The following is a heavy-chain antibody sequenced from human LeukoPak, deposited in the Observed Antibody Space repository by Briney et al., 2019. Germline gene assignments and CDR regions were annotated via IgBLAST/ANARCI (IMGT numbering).Heavy chain of an antibody. CDR2: IRPNSGST. CDR1: GYIFTSYG. J-gene: IGHJ4*02. V-gene: IGHV1-46*01. D-gene: IGHD2/OR15-2a*01. CDR3: ARDNSRWSFDY. Sequence: ASVKVSCKASGYIFTSYGISWVRQAPGQGLEWMGIIRPNSGSTTYAQKFQGRVTMTRDTSTSTVYMELSSLRSEDTAVYYCARDNSRWSFDYWGQGTLVTVSS.